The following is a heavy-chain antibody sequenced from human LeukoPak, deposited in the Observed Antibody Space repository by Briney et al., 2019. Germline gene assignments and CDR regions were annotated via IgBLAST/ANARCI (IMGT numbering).Heavy chain of an antibody. CDR3: ARDKSGYDYTFFDC. Sequence: PGGSLRLSCAGPGFSVSTYYMRWGRQAPGEGLEWGSVIYTGGSTYYADSVKGRFTISRDSSSNTLFLQMSSLRVADTAVYYCARDKSGYDYTFFDCWGQGTLVTVSS. D-gene: IGHD5-12*01. J-gene: IGHJ4*02. CDR2: IYTGGST. V-gene: IGHV3-53*01. CDR1: GFSVSTYY.